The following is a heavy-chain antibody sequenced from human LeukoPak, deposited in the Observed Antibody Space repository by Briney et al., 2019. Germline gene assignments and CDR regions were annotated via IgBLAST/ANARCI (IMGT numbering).Heavy chain of an antibody. Sequence: SQTLSLTCAISGDSFSSNSAAWNWLRQSPSRGLEWLGRTYYRSKWYNEYAVSVNGLITISPDTSKNQFSMQLNSVTLEDTAVYYWAKGIPRPMDVWGQGTTVTVSS. D-gene: IGHD2-21*01. CDR1: GDSFSSNSAA. J-gene: IGHJ6*02. V-gene: IGHV6-1*01. CDR3: AKGIPRPMDV. CDR2: TYYRSKWYN.